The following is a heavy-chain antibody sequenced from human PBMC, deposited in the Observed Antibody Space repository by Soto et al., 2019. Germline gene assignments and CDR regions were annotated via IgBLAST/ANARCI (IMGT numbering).Heavy chain of an antibody. V-gene: IGHV4-34*01. Sequence: PSETLSLTCAVYGGSFSGYYWSWIRQPPGKGLEWIGEINHSGSTNYNPSLKSRVTISVDTSKNQFPLKLSSVTAADTAVYYCARFDDSSGYSYYFDYWGQGTLVTVSS. J-gene: IGHJ4*02. CDR2: INHSGST. CDR1: GGSFSGYY. D-gene: IGHD3-22*01. CDR3: ARFDDSSGYSYYFDY.